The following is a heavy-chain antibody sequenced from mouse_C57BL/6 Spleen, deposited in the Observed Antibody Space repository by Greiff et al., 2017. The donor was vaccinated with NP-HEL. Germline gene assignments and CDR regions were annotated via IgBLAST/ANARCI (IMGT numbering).Heavy chain of an antibody. D-gene: IGHD2-2*01. CDR2: IRSKSNNYAT. CDR3: VRQGVTAWYFDV. J-gene: IGHJ1*03. Sequence: DVQLQESGGGLVQPKGSLKLSCAASGFSFNTYAMNWVRQAPGKGLEWVARIRSKSNNYATYYADSVKDRFTISRDDSESMLYLQMNNLKTEDTAMYYCVRQGVTAWYFDVWGTGTTVTVSS. V-gene: IGHV10-1*01. CDR1: GFSFNTYA.